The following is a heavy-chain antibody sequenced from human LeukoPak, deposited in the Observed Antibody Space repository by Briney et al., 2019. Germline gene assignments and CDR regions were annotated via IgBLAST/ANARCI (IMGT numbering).Heavy chain of an antibody. D-gene: IGHD1-26*01. CDR2: IYNSGST. Sequence: SETLSLTCTVSGGSISIYYWSWIRQPPGKGLEWIGYIYNSGSTYYNPSLKSRVTISVDASKNQFSLRLSSVTAADAAVYYCVRDRELNYWGQGTLVTVSS. CDR3: VRDRELNY. CDR1: GGSISIYY. J-gene: IGHJ4*02. V-gene: IGHV4-59*01.